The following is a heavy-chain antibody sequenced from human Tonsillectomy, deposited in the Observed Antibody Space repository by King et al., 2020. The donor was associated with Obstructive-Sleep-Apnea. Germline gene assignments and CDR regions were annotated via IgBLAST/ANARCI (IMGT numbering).Heavy chain of an antibody. Sequence: QVTLKESGPTLVKPTQTLTLTCTFSGFSLSTSGLGVGWIRQPPGKALEWLALIYWDDDERYNPSLKSRLTITKDTSKNQVVLRVTNVDPVDTATYYCAHCHSSGWDHDAFDIWGQGTLVTVSS. D-gene: IGHD6-19*01. CDR3: AHCHSSGWDHDAFDI. CDR1: GFSLSTSGLG. V-gene: IGHV2-5*02. J-gene: IGHJ3*02. CDR2: IYWDDDE.